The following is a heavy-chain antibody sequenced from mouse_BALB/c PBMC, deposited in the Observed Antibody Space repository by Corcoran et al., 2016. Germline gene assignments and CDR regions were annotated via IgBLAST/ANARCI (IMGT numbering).Heavy chain of an antibody. Sequence: QIQLQQSGPELVKPGASVKIYCKASGYTFTDYYINWVKQKPGQGLEWIGWIYPGSGNTKYNEKFKGKATLTVDTSSSTAYMQLSSLTSEDTAVYFCARGYGNYVFAYWGQGTLVTVSA. CDR3: ARGYGNYVFAY. J-gene: IGHJ3*01. CDR1: GYTFTDYY. D-gene: IGHD2-10*02. V-gene: IGHV1-84*02. CDR2: IYPGSGNT.